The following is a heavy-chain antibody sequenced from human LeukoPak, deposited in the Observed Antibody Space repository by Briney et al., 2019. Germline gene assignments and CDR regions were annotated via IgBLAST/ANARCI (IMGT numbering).Heavy chain of an antibody. CDR3: ARGVENHFDC. J-gene: IGHJ4*02. CDR1: GFTFSDYH. D-gene: IGHD1-14*01. CDR2: ISQGGSAI. V-gene: IGHV3-11*04. Sequence: GGSLRLSCAASGFTFSDYHMSWIRQTPGKGPEWVSYISQGGSAIYYADSVKGRLTISRDDAKNSLYLQMNSLRAEDTAVYFCARGVENHFDCWGQGTRVTVSS.